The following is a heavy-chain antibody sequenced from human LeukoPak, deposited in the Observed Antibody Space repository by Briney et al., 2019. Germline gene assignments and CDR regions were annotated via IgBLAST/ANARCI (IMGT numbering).Heavy chain of an antibody. J-gene: IGHJ4*02. V-gene: IGHV3-21*01. CDR2: IDYDSSHI. D-gene: IGHD3-9*01. Sequence: GRSLRLSCAASGFTFSNSAMNWVRQVPGKGLEWVSSIDYDSSHIYYAASVRGRFTISRDNARNSVYLQMNSPRVEDTAVYYCARDPLRYLRVGHYDYWGQGTLVAVSS. CDR3: ARDPLRYLRVGHYDY. CDR1: GFTFSNSA.